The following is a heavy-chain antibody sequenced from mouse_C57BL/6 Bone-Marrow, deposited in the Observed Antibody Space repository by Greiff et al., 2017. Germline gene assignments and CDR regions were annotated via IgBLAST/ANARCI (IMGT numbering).Heavy chain of an antibody. Sequence: EVQLVESGGGLVKPGGSLKLSCAASGFTFSSYAMSWVRQTPEKRLEWVATISDGGSYTYYPDNVKGRFTISRDNAKNNRYLQMSHLKSEDTAMYYCARLAFDYWGQGTTLTVSS. CDR2: ISDGGSYT. J-gene: IGHJ2*01. CDR1: GFTFSSYA. V-gene: IGHV5-4*01. CDR3: ARLAFDY.